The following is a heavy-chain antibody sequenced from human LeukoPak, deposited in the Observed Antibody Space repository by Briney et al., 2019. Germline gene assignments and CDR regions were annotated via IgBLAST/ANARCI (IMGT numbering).Heavy chain of an antibody. CDR3: ARGLRLGIAAAGI. CDR1: GGSFSGYY. V-gene: IGHV4-34*01. Sequence: SETLSLTCAVYGGSFSGYYWSWIRQPPGKGLEWIGEINHSGSTNYNPSLKSRVTISVDTSKNQISLKLRSVTAADTAVYYCARGLRLGIAAAGIWGQGTLVTVSS. D-gene: IGHD6-13*01. J-gene: IGHJ4*02. CDR2: INHSGST.